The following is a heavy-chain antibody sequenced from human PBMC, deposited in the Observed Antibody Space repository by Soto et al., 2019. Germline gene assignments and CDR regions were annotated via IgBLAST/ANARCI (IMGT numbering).Heavy chain of an antibody. J-gene: IGHJ4*02. Sequence: EVQLLESGGGLVQPGGSLRLSCAASGFTFSSYAMSWVGQAPGKGLEWVSAISGSGVSTYYADSVKGRFTSSRVKSKYRPYLQMNSLRADVTAVYYYSKDVGYSYGYDYFDYWGRGTLVTASS. CDR1: GFTFSSYA. CDR3: SKDVGYSYGYDYFDY. CDR2: ISGSGVST. V-gene: IGHV3-23*01. D-gene: IGHD5-18*01.